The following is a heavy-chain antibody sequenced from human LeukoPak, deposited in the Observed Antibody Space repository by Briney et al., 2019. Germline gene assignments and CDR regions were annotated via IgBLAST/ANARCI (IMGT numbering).Heavy chain of an antibody. J-gene: IGHJ4*02. CDR3: ARGSSSWYGGYFDY. CDR2: IYYSGST. Sequence: SETLSLTCTVSGGSISSSSYYWGWIRQPPGEGLEWIGSIYYSGSTYYNPSLKSRVTISVDTSKNQFSLKLSSVTAADTAVYYCARGSSSWYGGYFDYWGQGTLVTVSS. V-gene: IGHV4-39*01. D-gene: IGHD6-13*01. CDR1: GGSISSSSYY.